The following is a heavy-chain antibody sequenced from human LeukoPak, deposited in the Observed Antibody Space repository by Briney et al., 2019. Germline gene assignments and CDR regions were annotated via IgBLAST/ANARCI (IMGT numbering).Heavy chain of an antibody. D-gene: IGHD6-13*01. J-gene: IGHJ4*02. Sequence: SVKVSCKASGYTFTGYYMHWVRQAPGQGLEWMGWINPNSGGTNYAQKFQGRVTMTRDTSISTASMELSRLRSDDTAVYYCALSEGYSSSWYLVWGQGTLVTVSS. V-gene: IGHV1-2*02. CDR2: INPNSGGT. CDR3: ALSEGYSSSWYLV. CDR1: GYTFTGYY.